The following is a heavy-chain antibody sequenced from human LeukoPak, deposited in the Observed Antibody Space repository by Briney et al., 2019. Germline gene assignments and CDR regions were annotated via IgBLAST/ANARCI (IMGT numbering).Heavy chain of an antibody. Sequence: PSETLSLTCTVSGGSISSYYWSWIRQPPGKGLEWIGYIYYSGSTNYNPSLKSRVTISVDTSKNQFSLKLSSVTAADTAVYYCARGLVRASGNYLYYWGQGTLVTVSS. CDR3: ARGLVRASGNYLYY. CDR1: GGSISSYY. V-gene: IGHV4-59*12. CDR2: IYYSGST. D-gene: IGHD1-26*01. J-gene: IGHJ4*02.